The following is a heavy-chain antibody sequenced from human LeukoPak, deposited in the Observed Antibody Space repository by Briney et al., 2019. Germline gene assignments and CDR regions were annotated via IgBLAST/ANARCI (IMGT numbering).Heavy chain of an antibody. CDR1: GGSISSWTYY. J-gene: IGHJ4*02. CDR2: IYFGGTN. V-gene: IGHV4-39*01. Sequence: SETLSLTCTISGGSISSWTYYWGWIRQPPGKGLEWIGTIYFGGTNYYNPSLKTGVTISVDTSKNPCTLNLNSVTAADTPVYCCARWGYSSSWYYFDYWGQGTLVTVSS. CDR3: ARWGYSSSWYYFDY. D-gene: IGHD6-13*01.